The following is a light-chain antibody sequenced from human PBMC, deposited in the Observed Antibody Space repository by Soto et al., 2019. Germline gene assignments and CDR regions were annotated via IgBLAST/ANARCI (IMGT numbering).Light chain of an antibody. Sequence: EIVMTQSPATLSVSLGDRATLSCRASQSVSNYLAWYQQKPGQAPRLLIYGASTRATGIPARFSGSGSETDFTLTISSLQSEDFATYYCLQHNTYPFTFGQGTKLEI. J-gene: IGKJ2*01. CDR2: GAS. V-gene: IGKV3-15*01. CDR3: LQHNTYPFT. CDR1: QSVSNY.